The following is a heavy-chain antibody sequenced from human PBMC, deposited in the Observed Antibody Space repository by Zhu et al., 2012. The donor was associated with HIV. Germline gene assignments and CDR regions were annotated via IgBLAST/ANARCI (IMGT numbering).Heavy chain of an antibody. CDR3: VRGSFDWLYYFDS. J-gene: IGHJ4*02. CDR2: INHSGST. Sequence: QVQLQQWGGGLLRPSETLSLTCAVYGGTFSDYYWSWIRQPPGKGLEWIGEINHSGSTKYNPSLKSRVSMSVDTSKNQFSLKVDSVTAADAAVYYCVRGSFDWLYYFDSWGQGPWSPSPQ. D-gene: IGHD3-9*01. V-gene: IGHV4-34*02. CDR1: GGTFSDYY.